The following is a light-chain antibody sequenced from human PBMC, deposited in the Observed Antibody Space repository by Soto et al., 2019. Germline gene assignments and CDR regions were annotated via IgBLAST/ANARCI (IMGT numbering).Light chain of an antibody. CDR3: QQHENPPIT. CDR2: DAS. J-gene: IGKJ5*01. V-gene: IGKV1-33*01. Sequence: DIQMTPSPSSLSASVGDRLTITCRASQDIRNFLSWYLQRPGRAPKLLIFDASSLVTGVPSRFSGSGSGTDFTFTISSLQPEDIGTXYCQQHENPPITFGQGTRLEIK. CDR1: QDIRNF.